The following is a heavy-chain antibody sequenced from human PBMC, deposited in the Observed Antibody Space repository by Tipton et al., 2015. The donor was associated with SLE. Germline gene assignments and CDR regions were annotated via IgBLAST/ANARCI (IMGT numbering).Heavy chain of an antibody. CDR2: IFYSGNT. J-gene: IGHJ4*02. CDR1: GGSISSSNW. CDR3: VYGDWLGLDY. Sequence: TLSLTCAVSGGSISSSNWWSWVRQPPGKGLEWIGYIFYSGNTNYNPSLKSRVTISVDTSKNQFSLKLSSVTAADTAVYYCVYGDWLGLDYWGQGTLVTVSS. D-gene: IGHD4-17*01. V-gene: IGHV4-4*02.